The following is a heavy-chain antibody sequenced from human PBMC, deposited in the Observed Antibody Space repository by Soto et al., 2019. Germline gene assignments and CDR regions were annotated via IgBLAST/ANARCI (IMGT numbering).Heavy chain of an antibody. Sequence: PSETLSLTCTVSGGSITSSSYYWGWILQPPGKGLEWIGSIYYSGSTYYNPSLKSRVTISVDTSKNQFSLKLSSVTAADTAVYYCARGRRTVSSGYYPSSVGYYYGMDVWGQGTTVTVSS. D-gene: IGHD3-22*01. CDR3: ARGRRTVSSGYYPSSVGYYYGMDV. V-gene: IGHV4-39*01. CDR2: IYYSGST. J-gene: IGHJ6*02. CDR1: GGSITSSSYY.